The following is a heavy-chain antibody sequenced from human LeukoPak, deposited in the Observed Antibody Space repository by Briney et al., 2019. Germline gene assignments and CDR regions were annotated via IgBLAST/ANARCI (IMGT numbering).Heavy chain of an antibody. CDR1: GFTLSSYG. CDR2: IRYDGSNK. V-gene: IGHV3-30*02. D-gene: IGHD3-22*01. J-gene: IGHJ4*02. CDR3: ANLGLSYYDSSGYSTMPDY. Sequence: GGSLRLSCAASGFTLSSYGMHWVRQAPGKGLEWVAFIRYDGSNKYYADSVKGRFTISRDNSKNTLYLQMNSLRAEDTAVYYCANLGLSYYDSSGYSTMPDYWGQGTLVTVSS.